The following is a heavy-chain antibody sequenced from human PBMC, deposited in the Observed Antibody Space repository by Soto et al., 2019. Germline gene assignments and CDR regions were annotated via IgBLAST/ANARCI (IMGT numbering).Heavy chain of an antibody. D-gene: IGHD2-8*02. J-gene: IGHJ4*02. Sequence: PSETLSLTCAVYGGSFSGYYWTWIRQPPGTGLEWIGEINHSGSTNYNPSLKSRVTISVDTSKNQFSLKLTSVTAADTAVYYCAREKITGLFDSGGQETLFTFP. CDR2: INHSGST. CDR1: GGSFSGYY. CDR3: AREKITGLFDS. V-gene: IGHV4-34*01.